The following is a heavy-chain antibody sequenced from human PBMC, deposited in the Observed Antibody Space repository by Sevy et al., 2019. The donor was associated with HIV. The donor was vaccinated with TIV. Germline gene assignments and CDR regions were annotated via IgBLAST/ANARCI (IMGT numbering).Heavy chain of an antibody. Sequence: GGSLRLSCRGSGFNFGDYIMSWFRQAPGKGLDWVGFIRNKTYGETREYAASVKGRVTISRDDSKGIAYLQMNSLKTEDTARYYCTRAMYYYDSGSYYGMDVWGQGTLVTVSS. CDR1: GFNFGDYI. CDR2: IRNKTYGETR. D-gene: IGHD3-10*01. CDR3: TRAMYYYDSGSYYGMDV. V-gene: IGHV3-49*03. J-gene: IGHJ4*02.